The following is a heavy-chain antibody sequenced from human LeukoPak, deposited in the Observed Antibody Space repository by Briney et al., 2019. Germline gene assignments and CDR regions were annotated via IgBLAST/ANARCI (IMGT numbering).Heavy chain of an antibody. J-gene: IGHJ4*02. CDR2: TYYRSRWYY. V-gene: IGHV6-1*01. CDR3: ARDPSGDQGLDS. Sequence: SQTLSLTCAISGDSVSSNTAAWYWIRQSPSRGLEWLGRTYYRSRWYYEYAVSVRSRITINADTSKNHFSLQLNSVTPDDMAVYYCARDPSGDQGLDSWGQGTLVTVSS. CDR1: GDSVSSNTAA. D-gene: IGHD3-10*01.